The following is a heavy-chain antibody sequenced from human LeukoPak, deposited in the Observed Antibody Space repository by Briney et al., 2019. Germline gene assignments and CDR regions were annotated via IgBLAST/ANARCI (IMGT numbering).Heavy chain of an antibody. CDR1: GFTFSRCA. Sequence: GGSLRLSCAASGFTFSRCALHWVRQAPGKGLEWVSAISGSGGSTYYADSVKGRFTISRDNSKNTLYLQMNSLRAEDTAVYYCAKGDAVAGAHNWFDPWGQGTLVTVSS. CDR3: AKGDAVAGAHNWFDP. V-gene: IGHV3-23*01. D-gene: IGHD6-19*01. J-gene: IGHJ5*02. CDR2: ISGSGGST.